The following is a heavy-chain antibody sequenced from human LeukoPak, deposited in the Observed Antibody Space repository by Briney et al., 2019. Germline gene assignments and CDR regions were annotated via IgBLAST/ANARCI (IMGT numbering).Heavy chain of an antibody. Sequence: SETLSLTCTVFGGSISSYYWSWIRQPPGKGLEWIGYIYYSGSTNYNPSLKSRVTISVDTSKNQFSLKLSSVTAADTAVYYCARDSSGTFDYWGQGTLVTVSS. V-gene: IGHV4-59*01. CDR1: GGSISSYY. J-gene: IGHJ4*02. D-gene: IGHD3-10*01. CDR3: ARDSSGTFDY. CDR2: IYYSGST.